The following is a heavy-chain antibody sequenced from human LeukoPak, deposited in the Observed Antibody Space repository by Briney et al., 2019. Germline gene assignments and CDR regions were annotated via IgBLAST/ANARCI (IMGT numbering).Heavy chain of an antibody. J-gene: IGHJ4*02. CDR3: GRRGSYLDY. D-gene: IGHD1-26*01. V-gene: IGHV3-7*01. CDR1: GFTVSGNY. CDR2: IKEDGSEK. Sequence: GGSLRLSCAASGFTVSGNYMNWVRQAPGKGLEWVATIKEDGSEKYYVDSVKGRFTISRDNAKNSLYLQLNSMRAEDTAVYYCGRRGSYLDYWGQGTLVTVSS.